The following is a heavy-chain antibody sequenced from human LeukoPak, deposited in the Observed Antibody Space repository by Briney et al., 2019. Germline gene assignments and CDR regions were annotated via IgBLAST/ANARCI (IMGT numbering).Heavy chain of an antibody. CDR3: ARGYYDFWSGYPDY. CDR1: GFTFSSYE. D-gene: IGHD3-3*01. CDR2: ISSSGSTI. Sequence: GGSLRLSCAASGFTFSSYEMNWVRQAPGKGLEWVSYISSSGSTIYYADSVKGRFTISRDNAKNSLYLQMNSLRAEDTAVYYCARGYYDFWSGYPDYWGQGTLVTVSS. J-gene: IGHJ4*02. V-gene: IGHV3-48*03.